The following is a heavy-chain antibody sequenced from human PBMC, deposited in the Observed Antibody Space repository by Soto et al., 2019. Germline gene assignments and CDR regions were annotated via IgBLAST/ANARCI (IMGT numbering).Heavy chain of an antibody. D-gene: IGHD6-13*01. V-gene: IGHV2-5*02. Sequence: GSGPTLVNPTQTLTLTCTFSGFSLSTSGVGVGWIRQPPGKALEWLALIYWDDDKRYSPSLKSRLTITKDTSKNQVVLTMTNMDPVDTATYYCAHSRRVAAAGDYYYYYYMDVWGKGTTVTVSS. CDR1: GFSLSTSGVG. CDR2: IYWDDDK. CDR3: AHSRRVAAAGDYYYYYYMDV. J-gene: IGHJ6*03.